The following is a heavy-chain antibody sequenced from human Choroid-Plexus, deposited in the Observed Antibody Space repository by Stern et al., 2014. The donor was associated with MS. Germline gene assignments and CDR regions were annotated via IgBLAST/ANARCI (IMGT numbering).Heavy chain of an antibody. Sequence: VQLVESGGGVVQPGRPLRLSCVASGFTFGSCAMHWVRQAPGKWLEWVAGVSYDGSNKYYADSVKGRFTISRDNSQNTLYIQMSSLRPEDTAVYYCAKDRQYLTYFFDHWGQGSLVTVSS. D-gene: IGHD2/OR15-2a*01. V-gene: IGHV3-30*18. CDR2: VSYDGSNK. CDR1: GFTFGSCA. J-gene: IGHJ5*02. CDR3: AKDRQYLTYFFDH.